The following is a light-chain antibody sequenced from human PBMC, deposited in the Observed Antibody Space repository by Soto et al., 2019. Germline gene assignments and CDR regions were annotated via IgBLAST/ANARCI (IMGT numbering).Light chain of an antibody. J-gene: IGLJ1*01. V-gene: IGLV1-44*01. CDR3: AAWDAIRNGTYV. Sequence: QSVVTQPPSASGTPGQRVTISCSGSDSNIGSNTVNWYQQLPGTTPNLLIYPTNQRPSGVPDRFSGAKSGTSAALVISGLQSEDEAEYYCAAWDAIRNGTYVFGTGTKLTVL. CDR2: PTN. CDR1: DSNIGSNT.